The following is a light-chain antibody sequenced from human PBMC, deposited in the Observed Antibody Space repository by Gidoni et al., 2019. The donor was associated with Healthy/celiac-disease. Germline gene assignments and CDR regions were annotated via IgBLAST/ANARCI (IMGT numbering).Light chain of an antibody. CDR3: QQYGASPYT. V-gene: IGKV3-20*01. Sequence: VLTQSPDTLSLSPGEKATLSCRASQSISTTFLAWYQQKPGQAPRLLIYGASSRATGIPDRFSGSGSGTDFTLTINRLEPEDFAVYWCQQYGASPYTFGQGTKLEIK. CDR1: QSISTTF. CDR2: GAS. J-gene: IGKJ2*01.